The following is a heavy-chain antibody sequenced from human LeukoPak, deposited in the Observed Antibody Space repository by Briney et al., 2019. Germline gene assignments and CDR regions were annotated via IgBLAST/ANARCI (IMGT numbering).Heavy chain of an antibody. V-gene: IGHV1-46*01. Sequence: ASVKVSCKTSGYTFSTHWMHWVRQAPGQGLEWMGIINPNGGFTSYAQKFQGRVTMTRDMSTSTVYMELSSLRPEDTAVYYCARDRSDAGEPDNWFDPRGQGTLVTVSS. CDR3: ARDRSDAGEPDNWFDP. J-gene: IGHJ5*02. CDR1: GYTFSTHW. CDR2: INPNGGFT. D-gene: IGHD1-26*01.